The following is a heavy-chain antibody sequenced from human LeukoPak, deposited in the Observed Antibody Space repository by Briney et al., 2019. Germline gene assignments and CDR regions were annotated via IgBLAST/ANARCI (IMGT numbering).Heavy chain of an antibody. J-gene: IGHJ6*02. CDR3: AKFAVVGPLYGMDF. CDR2: ISASGNT. V-gene: IGHV3-23*01. CDR1: GFTFSDYA. Sequence: GGPQSLSCAASGFTFSDYAMSWVRQAPGKGLEWVSSISASGNTYHADSVKGRFTISRDNSKSTLYLQMNSLRAEDTAVYYCAKFAVVGPLYGMDFDIQGTTVTVSS. D-gene: IGHD2-2*01.